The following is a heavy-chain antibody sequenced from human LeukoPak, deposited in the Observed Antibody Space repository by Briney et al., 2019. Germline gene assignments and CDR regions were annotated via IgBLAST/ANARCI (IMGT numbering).Heavy chain of an antibody. CDR1: GGSFSGYY. J-gene: IGHJ4*02. Sequence: PSETLPLTCAVYGGSFSGYYWSWIRQPPGKGLEWIGEINHSGSTNYNPSLKSRVTISVDTSKNQFSLKLSSVTAADTAVYYCARHELWFGEYYFDYWGQGTLVTVSS. D-gene: IGHD3-10*01. V-gene: IGHV4-34*01. CDR3: ARHELWFGEYYFDY. CDR2: INHSGST.